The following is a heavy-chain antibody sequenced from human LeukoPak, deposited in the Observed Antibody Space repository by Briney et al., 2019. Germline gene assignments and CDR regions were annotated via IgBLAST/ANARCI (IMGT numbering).Heavy chain of an antibody. J-gene: IGHJ5*02. CDR3: AREVSGSSAQDL. D-gene: IGHD1-26*01. V-gene: IGHV4-59*01. CDR1: GGSISSYY. CDR2: IYYSGST. Sequence: SETLSLTCTVSGGSISSYYWSWIRQPPGKGLEWIGYIYYSGSTNYNPSLKSRVTISVDTSKNQFSLKLSSVTAADTAVYYCAREVSGSSAQDLWGQGTLVTVAS.